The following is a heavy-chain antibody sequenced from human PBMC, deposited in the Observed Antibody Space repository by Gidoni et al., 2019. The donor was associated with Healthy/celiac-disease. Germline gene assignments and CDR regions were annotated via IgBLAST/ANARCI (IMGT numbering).Heavy chain of an antibody. CDR1: GGSISSGGYY. D-gene: IGHD3-22*01. J-gene: IGHJ3*02. V-gene: IGHV4-31*03. Sequence: QVQLQESGPGLVKPSQTLSPTCTVSGGSISSGGYYWGWIRQHPGKGLEWIGYIYSSGSPYYNPSLKSRVTISVDTSKNQFSLKLSSVTAADTAVYYCARYCDLGDSSGYSYAFDIWGQGTMVTVSS. CDR2: IYSSGSP. CDR3: ARYCDLGDSSGYSYAFDI.